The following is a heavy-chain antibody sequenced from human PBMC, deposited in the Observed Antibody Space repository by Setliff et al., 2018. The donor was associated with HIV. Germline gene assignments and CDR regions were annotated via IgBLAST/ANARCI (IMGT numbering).Heavy chain of an antibody. J-gene: IGHJ5*02. D-gene: IGHD5-18*01. V-gene: IGHV3-7*01. CDR2: IKEDGGET. CDR1: GFTFRNYW. Sequence: GESLKISCVASGFTFRNYWMSWVRQAPGKGLEWVANIKEDGGETYYMDSMRGRFTISRDNAKRSLYLQMNSLRVEDTAIYYCARDPSQLWSDLWGQGTLVTVSS. CDR3: ARDPSQLWSDL.